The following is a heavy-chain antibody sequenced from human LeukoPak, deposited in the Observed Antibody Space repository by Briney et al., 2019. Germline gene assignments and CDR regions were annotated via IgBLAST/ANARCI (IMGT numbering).Heavy chain of an antibody. D-gene: IGHD1-26*01. J-gene: IGHJ4*02. CDR1: GYTFTGYY. CDR2: TNPNSGGT. V-gene: IGHV1-2*02. CDR3: AREESGSYPPADY. Sequence: GASVKLSCKASGYTFTGYYMHWVRQAPGQGLEWMGWTNPNSGGTNYAQKFQGRVTMTRDTSISTAYMELSRLRSDDTAVYYCAREESGSYPPADYWGQGTLVTVSS.